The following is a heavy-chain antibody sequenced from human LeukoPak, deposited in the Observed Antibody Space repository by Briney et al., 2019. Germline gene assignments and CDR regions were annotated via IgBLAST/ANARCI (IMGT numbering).Heavy chain of an antibody. CDR3: ARSVPDSSSCDY. CDR1: GYSFTSYW. V-gene: IGHV5-51*01. J-gene: IGHJ4*02. D-gene: IGHD6-13*01. Sequence: GESLKISCKGSGYSFTSYWIGWVRQIPGKGLEWMGIIYPGDSDTRYSPSFQGQVTISADKSISTAYLQWSSLKASNTAMYDCARSVPDSSSCDYWGQGTLVTVSS. CDR2: IYPGDSDT.